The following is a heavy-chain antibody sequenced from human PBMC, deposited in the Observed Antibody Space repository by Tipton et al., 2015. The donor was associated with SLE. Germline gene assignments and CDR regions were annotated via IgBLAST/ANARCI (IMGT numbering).Heavy chain of an antibody. CDR3: ASGAKERITLVRVRPYYFDY. J-gene: IGHJ4*01. CDR2: IDYGGST. D-gene: IGHD3-10*01. CDR1: GGSITPHY. V-gene: IGHV4-59*05. Sequence: TLSLTCTVSGGSITPHYWTWIRQFPGKGLEWIGSIDYGGSTYYNPTLKSRVTISVDTSKNQFSLKLSSVTAADTAVYYCASGAKERITLVRVRPYYFDYWGEGSLVTVSS.